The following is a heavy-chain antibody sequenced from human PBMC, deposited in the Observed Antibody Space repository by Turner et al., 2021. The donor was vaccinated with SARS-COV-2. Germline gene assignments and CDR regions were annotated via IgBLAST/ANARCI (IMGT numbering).Heavy chain of an antibody. CDR2: IRSSGGST. CDR1: AFPFSSYA. V-gene: IGHV3-23*01. CDR3: AKDVGVDTAIVTVFDY. J-gene: IGHJ4*02. D-gene: IGHD5-18*01. Sequence: EVQLLASGGCFIPPGWSMCLSCSASAFPFSSYAMSWVRQGAGKGLEWGSAIRSSGGSTYYADSVKGRFTSSRDNSKNKLYLKMNSLRAEDTAVYYCAKDVGVDTAIVTVFDYWGQGTLVTVSS.